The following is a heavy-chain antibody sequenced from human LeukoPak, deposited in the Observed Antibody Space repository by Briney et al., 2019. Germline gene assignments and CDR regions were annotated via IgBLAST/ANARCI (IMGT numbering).Heavy chain of an antibody. D-gene: IGHD2-2*01. CDR1: GYSITNDYY. V-gene: IGHV4-38-2*02. Sequence: SETLSLTCIVSGYSITNDYYWGWVWQPPGKGLEWIASIAHTGGTYYNPSLKSRVTISVDTSKNQFSLTLSSVTAADTAVYYCARVARCTSCFDVDYWGQGTLVTVSS. CDR2: IAHTGGT. CDR3: ARVARCTSCFDVDY. J-gene: IGHJ4*02.